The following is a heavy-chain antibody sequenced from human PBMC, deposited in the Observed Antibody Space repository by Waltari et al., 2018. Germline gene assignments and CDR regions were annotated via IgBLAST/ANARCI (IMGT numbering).Heavy chain of an antibody. V-gene: IGHV1-2*02. CDR1: GYTFTNFY. CDR2: IHPGGGDT. CDR3: ARDHNWGPDY. Sequence: QVQLVQSGAELKNPGASVRVSCKTSGYTFTNFYFHWVRQAPGQGLEWMGWIHPGGGDTNYAQKFQGRVTLNRDTSIDTAYLELNGLTSDDTAIYYCARDHNWGPDYWGQGTLVTVSS. D-gene: IGHD7-27*01. J-gene: IGHJ4*02.